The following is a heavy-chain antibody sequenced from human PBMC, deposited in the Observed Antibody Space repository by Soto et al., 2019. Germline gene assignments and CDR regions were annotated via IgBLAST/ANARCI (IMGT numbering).Heavy chain of an antibody. V-gene: IGHV1-69*13. CDR1: GGTFSSYA. Sequence: EASVKVSCKASGGTFSSYAISWVRQAPGQGLEWMGGIIPIFGTANYAQKFQGRVTITADESTSTAYMELSSLRSEDTAVYYCARGPFRVQKFDYWGQGTLVTVSS. D-gene: IGHD1-1*01. J-gene: IGHJ4*02. CDR3: ARGPFRVQKFDY. CDR2: IIPIFGTA.